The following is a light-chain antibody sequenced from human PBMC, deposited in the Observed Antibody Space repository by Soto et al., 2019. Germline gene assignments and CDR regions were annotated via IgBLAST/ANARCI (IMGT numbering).Light chain of an antibody. CDR1: RSDVGSRDS. Sequence: QAVVTQPASVSGSLGQSIAISCTGTRSDVGSRDSVSWYQHHPGKAPKLIIYDVNVRPSGVSHRFSGSKSGNTASLTISGLQAEDEADYSCASYTAANTLVFGGGTKLTV. CDR3: ASYTAANTLV. J-gene: IGLJ3*02. CDR2: DVN. V-gene: IGLV2-14*03.